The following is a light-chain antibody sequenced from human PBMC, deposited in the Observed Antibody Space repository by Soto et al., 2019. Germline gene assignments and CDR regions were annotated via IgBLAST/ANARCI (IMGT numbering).Light chain of an antibody. CDR2: EVD. CDR1: TSDVGTYNL. CDR3: GTHAGSRARWV. V-gene: IGLV2-23*02. Sequence: QSALTQPASVSGSPGQSITISCTGTTSDVGTYNLVSWYQQHPGKAPKVVIYEVDKRPSGVSNRFSGSKSGNTASLTISGLQSADEADYYCGTHAGSRARWVFGGGTKLTVL. J-gene: IGLJ3*02.